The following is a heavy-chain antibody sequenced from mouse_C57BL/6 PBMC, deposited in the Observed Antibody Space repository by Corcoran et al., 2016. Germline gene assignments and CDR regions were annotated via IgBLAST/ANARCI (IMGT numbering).Heavy chain of an antibody. J-gene: IGHJ2*01. Sequence: QIQLVQSGPELKKPGETVKISCKASGYTFTTYGMSWVKQAPGKGLKWMGWINTYSGVPTYADDFKGRFAFSLETSASTAYLQINNLKNVDTATYFCARRNYGYDHPFDYWGQGTTLTVSS. CDR3: ARRNYGYDHPFDY. V-gene: IGHV9-3*01. D-gene: IGHD2-2*01. CDR1: GYTFTTYG. CDR2: INTYSGVP.